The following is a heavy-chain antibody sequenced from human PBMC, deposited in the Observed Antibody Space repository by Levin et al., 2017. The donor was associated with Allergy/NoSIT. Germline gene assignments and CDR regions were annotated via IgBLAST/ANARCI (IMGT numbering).Heavy chain of an antibody. J-gene: IGHJ6*02. Sequence: SVKVSCKASGGTFSSYAISWVRQAPGQGLEWMGGIIPIFGTANYAQKFQGRVTITADESTSTAYMELSSLRSEDTAVYYCASIRTARYYYYGMDVWGQGTTVTVSS. CDR2: IIPIFGTA. CDR3: ASIRTARYYYYGMDV. D-gene: IGHD2-2*02. CDR1: GGTFSSYA. V-gene: IGHV1-69*13.